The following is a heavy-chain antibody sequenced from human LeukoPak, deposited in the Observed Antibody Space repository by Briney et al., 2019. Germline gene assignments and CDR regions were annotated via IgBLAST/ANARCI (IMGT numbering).Heavy chain of an antibody. CDR3: VRDNGAESSPYYFDY. J-gene: IGHJ4*02. D-gene: IGHD3-10*01. CDR1: GYTFNSYG. CDR2: ISAYNGNT. V-gene: IGHV1-18*01. Sequence: ASVKVSCKASGYTFNSYGISWVRQAPGQGLEWMGWISAYNGNTNFAQRLQGRVTMTTDTTTSTAYMELRSLRSDDTALYYCVRDNGAESSPYYFDYWGQGTLVTVSS.